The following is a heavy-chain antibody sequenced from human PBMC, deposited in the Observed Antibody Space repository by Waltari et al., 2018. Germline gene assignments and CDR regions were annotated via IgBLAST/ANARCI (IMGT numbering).Heavy chain of an antibody. Sequence: EVQLVESGGGLVQPGGSLRLSCAASGFTFSSYAMSWVRQAPGKGLEWVSAISGSGGSTYYADSLNGRLTISRDNSKNTLYLQMNSLRAEDTAVYYCAKADIVVVVAGTDGDAFDIWGQGTMVTVSS. V-gene: IGHV3-23*04. CDR1: GFTFSSYA. D-gene: IGHD2-15*01. J-gene: IGHJ3*02. CDR2: ISGSGGST. CDR3: AKADIVVVVAGTDGDAFDI.